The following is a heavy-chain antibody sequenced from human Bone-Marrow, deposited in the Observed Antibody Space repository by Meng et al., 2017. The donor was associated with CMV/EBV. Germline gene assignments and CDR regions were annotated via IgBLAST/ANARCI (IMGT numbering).Heavy chain of an antibody. V-gene: IGHV3-7*01. CDR3: VSRDSYYPD. J-gene: IGHJ4*02. D-gene: IGHD1-26*01. Sequence: GESLKISCAASGFSFSSYWMSWVRQAPGKGLEWVANIKQDGSEKYYVDSVKGRFTISRDNPKNSLYLQMNYLRAEDTAVYYCVSRDSYYPDWGQGKLVTFYS. CDR2: IKQDGSEK. CDR1: GFSFSSYW.